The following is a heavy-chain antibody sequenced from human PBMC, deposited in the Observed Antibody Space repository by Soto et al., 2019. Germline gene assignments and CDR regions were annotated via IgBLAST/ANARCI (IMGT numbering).Heavy chain of an antibody. D-gene: IGHD1-26*01. CDR2: TIPIFGTA. V-gene: IGHV1-69*01. J-gene: IGHJ6*02. CDR1: GGTFSRYA. Sequence: QVQLVQSGAEVKKPGSSVKVSCKASGGTFSRYAISWVRQAPGQGLEWMGGTIPIFGTAKYAQQFQGRVTITADESTSTAYMELSRLRSDDTAVYYCAREAIVAGATTGMDVWGQGTTVTVSS. CDR3: AREAIVAGATTGMDV.